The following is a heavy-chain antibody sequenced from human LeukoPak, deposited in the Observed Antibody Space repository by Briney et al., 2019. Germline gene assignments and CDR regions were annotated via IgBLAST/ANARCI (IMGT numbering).Heavy chain of an antibody. CDR2: IYYNGNT. J-gene: IGHJ4*02. Sequence: SETLSLTCTVSGFSISSGYWWGWIRQPPGKGLEWIGNIYYNGNTNYNPSLKSRVTISVDMSKNQFSLRLSSVTAADTAVYYCAREGRYAFDYWGQGTLATVSS. D-gene: IGHD3-16*01. CDR3: AREGRYAFDY. V-gene: IGHV4-38-2*02. CDR1: GFSISSGYW.